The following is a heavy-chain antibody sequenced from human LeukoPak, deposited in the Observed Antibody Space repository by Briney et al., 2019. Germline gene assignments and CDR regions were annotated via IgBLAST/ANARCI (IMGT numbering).Heavy chain of an antibody. CDR1: RDSVSSNSAA. V-gene: IGHV6-1*01. CDR3: ARGLGSGRYDY. Sequence: SQTLSLTCAISRDSVSSNSAAWNWFRQTPSRGLEWLGRTYYRSKWSNDYAVSVKSRITINPDTSKNQFSLQLNSVTPEDTALYYCARGLGSGRYDYWGQGTLVTVSS. D-gene: IGHD3-10*01. J-gene: IGHJ4*02. CDR2: TYYRSKWSN.